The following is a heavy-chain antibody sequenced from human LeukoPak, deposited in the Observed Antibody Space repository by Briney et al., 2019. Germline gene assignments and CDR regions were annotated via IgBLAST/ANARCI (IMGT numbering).Heavy chain of an antibody. J-gene: IGHJ4*02. Sequence: SETLSLTCAVSGGSISSSNWWSWVRQPPGKGLEWIGEIYHSGSTNYNPSLKSRVTISVDTSKNQFSLKLSSVTAADTAVYYCARVSGIRYYYDSSPKYYFDYWGQGTLVTVSS. V-gene: IGHV4-4*02. CDR3: ARVSGIRYYYDSSPKYYFDY. CDR1: GGSISSSNW. CDR2: IYHSGST. D-gene: IGHD3-22*01.